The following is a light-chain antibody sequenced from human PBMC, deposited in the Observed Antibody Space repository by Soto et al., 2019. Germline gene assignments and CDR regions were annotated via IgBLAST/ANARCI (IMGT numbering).Light chain of an antibody. CDR1: SSDVGKYNY. J-gene: IGLJ2*01. Sequence: QSVLTQPASVSGSPGQSITISCTGTSSDVGKYNYVSWYQQHPAKAPKLMIFEVSNRPSGVSNRFSGSKSGNTVSLTTSGLQAEDEAEYYCSSYTGSSINTVVFGGGTKLTVL. CDR3: SSYTGSSINTVV. CDR2: EVS. V-gene: IGLV2-14*01.